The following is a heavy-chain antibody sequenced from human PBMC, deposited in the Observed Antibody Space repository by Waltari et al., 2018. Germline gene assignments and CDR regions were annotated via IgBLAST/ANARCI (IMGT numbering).Heavy chain of an antibody. CDR1: GGSISSYY. CDR2: IYTSGST. D-gene: IGHD1-26*01. Sequence: QVQLQESGPGLVKPSQTLSLTCPVSGGSISSYYMSWIRQPAGKGLEWIGRIYTSGSTNYNPSLESRVTMSVDTSKNQFSLKLSSVTAADTAVYYCARGYGSYYKGNAFDIWGQGTMVTVSS. J-gene: IGHJ3*02. V-gene: IGHV4-4*07. CDR3: ARGYGSYYKGNAFDI.